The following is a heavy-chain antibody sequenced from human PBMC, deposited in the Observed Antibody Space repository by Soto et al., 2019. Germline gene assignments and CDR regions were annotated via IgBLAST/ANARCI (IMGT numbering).Heavy chain of an antibody. Sequence: QVLLVQSGAEVKKPGSSVKVSCKASGYTFINYGINWVRQAPGQGLEWMGWISAYNGDTNYAQKFQGRVTMTTDTSTTTAYMELRSLRSDDTAVYYCARDLYNYDSTSSPPFDSWGQGTLVTVSS. J-gene: IGHJ4*02. CDR2: ISAYNGDT. D-gene: IGHD3-22*01. V-gene: IGHV1-18*04. CDR3: ARDLYNYDSTSSPPFDS. CDR1: GYTFINYG.